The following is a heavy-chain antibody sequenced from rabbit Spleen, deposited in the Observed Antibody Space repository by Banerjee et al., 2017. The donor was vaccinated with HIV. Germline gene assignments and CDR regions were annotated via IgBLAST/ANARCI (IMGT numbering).Heavy chain of an antibody. J-gene: IGHJ4*01. Sequence: QEQLKESGGGLVQPGGSLKLSCKASGFSFISGYYMCWVRQAPGKGLGWIACIAAGSGGSGYYATWAQGRFTISKSSSTTVTLQMTSLTAADTATYFCGKSYVGQAITSLNLWGPGTLVTVS. CDR2: IAAGSGGSG. D-gene: IGHD4-2*01. CDR1: GFSFISGYY. CDR3: GKSYVGQAITSLNL. V-gene: IGHV1S45*01.